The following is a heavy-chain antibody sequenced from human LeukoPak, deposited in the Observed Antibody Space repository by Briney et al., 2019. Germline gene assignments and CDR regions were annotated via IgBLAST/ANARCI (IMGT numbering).Heavy chain of an antibody. CDR3: ARHGVRVGAIGY. D-gene: IGHD1-26*01. CDR2: INHSGST. V-gene: IGHV4-34*01. CDR1: GGSFSGYH. J-gene: IGHJ4*02. Sequence: SETLSLTCAVYGGSFSGYHWSWIRQPPGKGLEWIGEINHSGSTNYNPSLKSRVTISVDTSKNQFSLKLSSVTAADTAVYYCARHGVRVGAIGYWGQGTLVTVSS.